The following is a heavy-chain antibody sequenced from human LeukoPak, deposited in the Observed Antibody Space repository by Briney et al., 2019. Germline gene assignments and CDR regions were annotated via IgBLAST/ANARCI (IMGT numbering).Heavy chain of an antibody. J-gene: IGHJ3*02. Sequence: ASVKVSCKASGYTFTGYYMHWVRQAPGQGLEWMGWINPNNGNTNYAQKLQGRVTMTTDTSTSTAYMELRSLRSDDTAVYYCARALTDFWSGYSRDDAFDIWGQGTMVTVSS. CDR2: INPNNGNT. D-gene: IGHD3-3*01. V-gene: IGHV1-18*04. CDR3: ARALTDFWSGYSRDDAFDI. CDR1: GYTFTGYY.